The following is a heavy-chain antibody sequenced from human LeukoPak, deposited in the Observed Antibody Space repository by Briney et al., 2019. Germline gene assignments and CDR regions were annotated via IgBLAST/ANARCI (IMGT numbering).Heavy chain of an antibody. V-gene: IGHV3-53*01. CDR1: PVCVSYNY. Sequence: GGSLRLSCAASPVCVSYNYMNWVRQAPGKGLEWVALLFASGKTYYADSVKGRFTISGDPSKSTLHLQMNSLRIEDTALYFCAGSVYSQPDQWGQGTQVAVSS. J-gene: IGHJ4*02. CDR3: AGSVYSQPDQ. D-gene: IGHD4-11*01. CDR2: LFASGKT.